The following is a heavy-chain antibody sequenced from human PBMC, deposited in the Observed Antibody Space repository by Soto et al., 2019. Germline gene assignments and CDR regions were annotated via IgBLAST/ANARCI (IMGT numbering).Heavy chain of an antibody. CDR3: AKRRGDGVHFHX. CDR2: VSIRGST. J-gene: IGHJ4*02. V-gene: IGHV3-23*01. CDR1: GFTFSSYA. D-gene: IGHD2-21*02. Sequence: GGSLRRSFAASGFTFSSYAMGWVRQGPGKGLEGVALVSIRGSTKYEDSVRGRFNLSRDNSKNTLSLQMNSITAEHTAVYFCAKRRGDGVHFHXWGKGALVPISX.